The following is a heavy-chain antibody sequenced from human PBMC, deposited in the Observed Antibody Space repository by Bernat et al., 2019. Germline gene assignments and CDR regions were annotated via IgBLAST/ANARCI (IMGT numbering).Heavy chain of an antibody. D-gene: IGHD6-13*01. J-gene: IGHJ4*02. Sequence: EVQLVESGGGLVQPGGSLRLSCAASGFTFSSYWMHWVRQAPGKGLVWVSRINSDGRTTNYADSVTGRFTISRDNAKNTLYLQMNSLRAEDTAVYYCARTGGSTWGEFVFGGQGTLVTVSS. CDR3: ARTGGSTWGEFVF. CDR1: GFTFSSYW. CDR2: INSDGRTT. V-gene: IGHV3-74*01.